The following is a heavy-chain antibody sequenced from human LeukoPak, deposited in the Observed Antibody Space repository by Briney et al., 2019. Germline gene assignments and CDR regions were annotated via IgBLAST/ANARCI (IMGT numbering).Heavy chain of an antibody. J-gene: IGHJ4*02. V-gene: IGHV3-21*01. CDR1: GFTFSSYS. CDR3: ARDGSGWYDY. D-gene: IGHD6-19*01. Sequence: GGSLRLSCAASGFTFSSYSMNWVRQAPGKGLEWVSSISSSSSYIYYADSVKGRFAISRDNAKNSLYLQMNSLRAEDTAVYYCARDGSGWYDYWGQGTLVTVSS. CDR2: ISSSSSYI.